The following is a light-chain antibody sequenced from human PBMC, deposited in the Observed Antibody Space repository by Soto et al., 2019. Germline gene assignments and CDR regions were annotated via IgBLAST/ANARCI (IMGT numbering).Light chain of an antibody. V-gene: IGKV3-15*01. J-gene: IGKJ1*01. Sequence: EIVMTQSPATLSVSSGERATLSCRASQSVSSKLAWYQQKPGQAPRLLIYGASTRATGIPARFSGSGSGTEFTLTISSLQSEDFAVYYCQQYNNWPPWTFGQGTKVDI. CDR3: QQYNNWPPWT. CDR2: GAS. CDR1: QSVSSK.